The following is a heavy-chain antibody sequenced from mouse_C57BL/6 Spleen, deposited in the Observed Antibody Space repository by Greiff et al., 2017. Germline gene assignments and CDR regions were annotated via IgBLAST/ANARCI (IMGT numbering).Heavy chain of an antibody. V-gene: IGHV1-82*01. Sequence: QVQLQQSGPERVKPGASVQISCKASGYAFSSSWMNWVKQRPGKGLEWIGRIYPGDGDTNYNGKFKGKGTLTADKSSSTAYMQLRGLTSEDSAVYFCARDYYLRSYAMHYSSQGTSATVSS. CDR2: IYPGDGDT. CDR3: ARDYYLRSYAMHY. D-gene: IGHD1-1*01. J-gene: IGHJ4*01. CDR1: GYAFSSSW.